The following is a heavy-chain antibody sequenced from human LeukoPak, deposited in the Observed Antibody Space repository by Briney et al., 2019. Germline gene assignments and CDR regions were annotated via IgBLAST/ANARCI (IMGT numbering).Heavy chain of an antibody. CDR1: GGSISSSSYY. J-gene: IGHJ4*02. Sequence: PSETLSLTCTVSGGSISSSSYYWGWIRQPPGKGLEWIGSIYYSGSTYYNPSLKSRVTISVDTSKNQFSLKLSSVTAADTAVYYCATIPNHYAYYFDYWGQGTLVTVSS. CDR2: IYYSGST. CDR3: ATIPNHYAYYFDY. D-gene: IGHD3-16*01. V-gene: IGHV4-39*01.